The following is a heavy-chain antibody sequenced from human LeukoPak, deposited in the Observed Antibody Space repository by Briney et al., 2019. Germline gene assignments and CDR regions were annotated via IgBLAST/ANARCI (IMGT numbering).Heavy chain of an antibody. CDR2: ISWNSGSI. CDR1: GFTFDDYA. Sequence: GGSLRLSCAASGFTFDDYAMHWVRQAPGKGLEWVSGISWNSGSIGYADSVKGRFTISRDNAKNYLYLQMNSLRAEDTALYYCAKDIKVRSSSWTRGPVGGNYYGMDVWGQGTTVTVSS. V-gene: IGHV3-9*01. CDR3: AKDIKVRSSSWTRGPVGGNYYGMDV. D-gene: IGHD6-13*01. J-gene: IGHJ6*02.